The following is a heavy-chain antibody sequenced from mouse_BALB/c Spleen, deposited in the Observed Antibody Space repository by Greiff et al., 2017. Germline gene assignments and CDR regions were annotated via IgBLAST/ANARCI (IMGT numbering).Heavy chain of an antibody. J-gene: IGHJ2*01. Sequence: EVMLVESGGGLVQPGGSLKLSCAASGFTFSSYGMSWVRQTPDKRLELVATINSNGGSTYYPDSVKGRFTISRDNAKNTLYLQMSSLKSEDTAMYYCARDLHYYGSFDYWGQGTTLTVSS. CDR1: GFTFSSYG. D-gene: IGHD1-2*01. CDR3: ARDLHYYGSFDY. V-gene: IGHV5-6-3*01. CDR2: INSNGGST.